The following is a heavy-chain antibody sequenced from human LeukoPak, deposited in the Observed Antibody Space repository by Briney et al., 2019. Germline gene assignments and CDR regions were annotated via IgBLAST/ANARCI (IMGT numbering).Heavy chain of an antibody. CDR2: IRYDGSNK. V-gene: IGHV3-30*02. D-gene: IGHD2-15*01. CDR1: GFTFSSYG. CDR3: AKAGCSGGSCYVYFDY. J-gene: IGHJ4*02. Sequence: GGSLRLSCAASGFTFSSYGMHWVRQAPGKGLEWVTFIRYDGSNKYYADSVKGRFTISRDNSKNTLYLQMNSLRTEDTAVYYCAKAGCSGGSCYVYFDYLGQGTLVTVSS.